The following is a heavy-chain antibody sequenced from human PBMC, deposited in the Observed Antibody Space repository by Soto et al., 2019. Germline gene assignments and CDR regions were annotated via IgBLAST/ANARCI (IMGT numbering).Heavy chain of an antibody. V-gene: IGHV1-69*13. Sequence: ASVKVSCKASGGTFSSYAISWVRQAPGQGLEWMGGIIPIFGTANYAQKFQGRVTITADESTSTAYMELSSLRSEDTAAYYCAREGNSKFDYWGQGTLVTVSS. CDR3: AREGNSKFDY. J-gene: IGHJ4*02. CDR2: IIPIFGTA. D-gene: IGHD4-4*01. CDR1: GGTFSSYA.